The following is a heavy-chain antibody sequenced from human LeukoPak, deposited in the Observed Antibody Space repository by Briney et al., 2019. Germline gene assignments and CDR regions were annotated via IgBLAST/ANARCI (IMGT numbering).Heavy chain of an antibody. D-gene: IGHD2-15*01. V-gene: IGHV3-30-3*01. Sequence: GGSLRLSCAASGFTFSSYAMHWVRQAPGKGLEWVAVISYDGSNKYYADSVKGRFTISRDNSKNTLYLQMNSLRSEDTAVYYCARVGCSGGSCYSYFDYWGQGTLVTVSS. J-gene: IGHJ4*02. CDR1: GFTFSSYA. CDR2: ISYDGSNK. CDR3: ARVGCSGGSCYSYFDY.